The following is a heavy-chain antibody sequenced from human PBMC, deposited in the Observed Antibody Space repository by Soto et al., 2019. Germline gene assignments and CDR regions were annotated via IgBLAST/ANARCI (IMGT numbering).Heavy chain of an antibody. J-gene: IGHJ6*02. Sequence: PGGSLRLSCAASGFTSSSYAMSWVRQAPGKGLEWVSAISGSGGSTYYADSVKGRFTISRDNSKNTLYLQMNSLRAEDTAVYYCAKGLLRFLEWPFYYYGMDVWGQGTTVTVSS. CDR3: AKGLLRFLEWPFYYYGMDV. CDR1: GFTSSSYA. CDR2: ISGSGGST. D-gene: IGHD3-3*01. V-gene: IGHV3-23*01.